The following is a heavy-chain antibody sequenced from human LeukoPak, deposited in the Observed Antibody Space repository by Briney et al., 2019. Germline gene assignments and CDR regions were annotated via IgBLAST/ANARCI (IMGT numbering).Heavy chain of an antibody. V-gene: IGHV1-2*02. CDR3: ARGGNWNDEPIDY. CDR2: INPNSGGT. D-gene: IGHD1-1*01. J-gene: IGHJ4*02. CDR1: GYTFTGYY. Sequence: ASVKVSCKASGYTFTGYYMHWVRQAPGQGLEWMGWINPNSGGTNYAQKFQGGVTMTRDTSISTAYMELSRLRSDDTAVYYCARGGNWNDEPIDYWGQGTLVTVSS.